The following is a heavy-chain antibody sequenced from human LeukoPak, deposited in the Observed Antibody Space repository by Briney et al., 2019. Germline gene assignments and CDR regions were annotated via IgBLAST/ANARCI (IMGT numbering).Heavy chain of an antibody. D-gene: IGHD3-22*01. J-gene: IGHJ4*02. CDR2: ISGSGGST. Sequence: PGWSLRLSFAASGFTFSSYARSWVRQAPGKGLEWVSAISGSGGSTYYADSVKGRFTISRDNSKNTLYLQMSSLRAEDTAVYYCAKVPYYYDSSGYLYFDYWGQGTLVTVSS. CDR1: GFTFSSYA. V-gene: IGHV3-23*01. CDR3: AKVPYYYDSSGYLYFDY.